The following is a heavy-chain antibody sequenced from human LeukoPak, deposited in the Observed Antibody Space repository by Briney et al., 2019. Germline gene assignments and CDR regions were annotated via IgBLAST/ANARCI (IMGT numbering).Heavy chain of an antibody. CDR2: IYYSGST. CDR3: ARGYGGYPHYFDY. CDR1: GGSISSYY. Sequence: SETLSLTCTVSGGSISSYYWSWIRQPPGKGLEWIGYIYYSGSTNYNPSLKSRVTISVDTSKNQFSLELSSVTAADTAVYYCARGYGGYPHYFDYWGQGTLVTVSS. V-gene: IGHV4-59*08. D-gene: IGHD4-23*01. J-gene: IGHJ4*02.